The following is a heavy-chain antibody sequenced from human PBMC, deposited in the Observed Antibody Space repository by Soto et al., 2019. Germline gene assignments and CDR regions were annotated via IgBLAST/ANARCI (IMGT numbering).Heavy chain of an antibody. Sequence: SETLSLTCPVSGGSISNSNYYWGRIRQPPGKGLEWIGSIYYTGSTYYNPSLKSRVTISLDTSKNQFSLKLSSVTAADTAVYYCARSVFPWGQGTLVTVSS. CDR3: ARSVFP. CDR1: GGSISNSNYY. V-gene: IGHV4-39*07. J-gene: IGHJ5*02. CDR2: IYYTGST.